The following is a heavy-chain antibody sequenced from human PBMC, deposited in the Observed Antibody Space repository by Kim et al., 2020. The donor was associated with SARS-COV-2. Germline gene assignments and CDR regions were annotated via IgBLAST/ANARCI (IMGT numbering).Heavy chain of an antibody. Sequence: GESLKISCKGSGYSFTSNWISWVRQMPGKGLEWMGRIDPRDSYTNYSPSFQGHVNISADKSISTAYLQWSSLKASDTAIYYCARRTYCGGDCYSNNYYGIDVWGQGTTVTVSS. CDR1: GYSFTSNW. CDR3: ARRTYCGGDCYSNNYYGIDV. D-gene: IGHD2-21*02. CDR2: IDPRDSYT. J-gene: IGHJ6*02. V-gene: IGHV5-10-1*01.